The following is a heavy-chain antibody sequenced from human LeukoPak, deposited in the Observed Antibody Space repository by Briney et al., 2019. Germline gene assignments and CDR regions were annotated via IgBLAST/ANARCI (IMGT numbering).Heavy chain of an antibody. J-gene: IGHJ4*02. V-gene: IGHV5-51*01. CDR3: ARLGDLWSGYFKGFDY. D-gene: IGHD3-3*01. Sequence: GESLKISCKGSAYTFATYWIGWVRQMPGKGLECMGVIYPGDSDTRHSPSFQGQVTISADKSINTAYLQWSSLKASDTAMYYCARLGDLWSGYFKGFDYWGQGTLVTVSS. CDR2: IYPGDSDT. CDR1: AYTFATYW.